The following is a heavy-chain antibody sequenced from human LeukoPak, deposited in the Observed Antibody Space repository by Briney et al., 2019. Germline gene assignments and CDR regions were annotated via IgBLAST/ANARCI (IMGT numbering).Heavy chain of an antibody. V-gene: IGHV1-2*02. D-gene: IGHD4-23*01. Sequence: ASVKVSCKASGYTVTGYYMHWVRQAPGQGLEWMGWINPNSGGTNYAQKFQGRVTMTRDTSITTAYLELSSLRSDDTAVHYCAGGDDYGGNSIFYWGQGTLVTVSS. J-gene: IGHJ4*02. CDR2: INPNSGGT. CDR1: GYTVTGYY. CDR3: AGGDDYGGNSIFY.